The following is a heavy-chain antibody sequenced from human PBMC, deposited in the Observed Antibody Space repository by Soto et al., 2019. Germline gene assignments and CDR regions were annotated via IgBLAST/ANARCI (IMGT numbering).Heavy chain of an antibody. V-gene: IGHV3-74*01. D-gene: IGHD3-16*02. Sequence: EVQLVESGGGLVQPGGSLRLSCAASGFTFSSYWMHWVRQAPGKGLVWVSRINSDGSSTSYADSVKGRFTISRDNAKNTLYLQMNSLRAEDTAVYYCARSLLSPYDYIWGSYRYGGLVDYWGQGTLVTVSS. J-gene: IGHJ4*02. CDR2: INSDGSST. CDR1: GFTFSSYW. CDR3: ARSLLSPYDYIWGSYRYGGLVDY.